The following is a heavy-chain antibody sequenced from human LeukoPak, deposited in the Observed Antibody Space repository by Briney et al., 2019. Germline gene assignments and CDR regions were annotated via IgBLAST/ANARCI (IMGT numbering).Heavy chain of an antibody. D-gene: IGHD1-26*01. CDR2: ICPDARGT. CDR3: AGRALSGTYYVYYFDY. J-gene: IGHJ4*02. CDR1: GFTLSFTC. Sequence: GGSLRLSCEASGFTLSFTCMHWVRHAPGKGLVWVSRICPDARGTGYADSVEGRFTTSRDNAKNTLYLQMNSLRAEDTAVYYCAGRALSGTYYVYYFDYWGQGTLVTVSS. V-gene: IGHV3-74*01.